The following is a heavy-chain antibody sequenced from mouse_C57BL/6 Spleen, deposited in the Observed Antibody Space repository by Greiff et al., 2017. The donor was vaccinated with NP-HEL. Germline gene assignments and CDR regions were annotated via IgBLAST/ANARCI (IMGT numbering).Heavy chain of an antibody. Sequence: VQLQQSGAALVQPGASVTLSCKASGYAFSSSWMPWVQQRPGKGLEWIGQIYPGDGDTNYNEKFKSKATLTADKSSSTAYMQLSSLTAEDAAVYFCARRGPHGDDFDYWGQGTTLTVSS. CDR1: GYAFSSSW. V-gene: IGHV1-80*01. J-gene: IGHJ2*01. D-gene: IGHD3-3*01. CDR3: ARRGPHGDDFDY. CDR2: IYPGDGDT.